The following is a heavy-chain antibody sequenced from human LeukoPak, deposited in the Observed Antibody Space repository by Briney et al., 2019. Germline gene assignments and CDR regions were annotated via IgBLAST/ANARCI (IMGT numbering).Heavy chain of an antibody. V-gene: IGHV4-4*07. J-gene: IGHJ4*02. Sequence: SETLSLTRTVSGGSISSYYWSWLRQPAGKGLEWIGRIYTSGSTNYNPSLKSRVTISVDKSKNQFSLKLSSVTAADTSVYYCARGVVPAAMSHFDYWGQGTLVTVSS. D-gene: IGHD2-2*01. CDR1: GGSISSYY. CDR3: ARGVVPAAMSHFDY. CDR2: IYTSGST.